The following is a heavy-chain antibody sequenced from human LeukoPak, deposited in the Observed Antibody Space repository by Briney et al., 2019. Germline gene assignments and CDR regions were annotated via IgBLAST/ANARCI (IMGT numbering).Heavy chain of an antibody. D-gene: IGHD2-15*01. V-gene: IGHV3-33*01. CDR1: GFIFSRYG. CDR3: ARGEESGIFDYFDY. J-gene: IGHJ4*02. Sequence: GGSLRLFCAVSGFIFSRYGMHWVRQAPGKGLEWVAVIWYDGSNKYYADSVKGRFTIFRDNSKNTLSLQMNSLRAEDTAVYYCARGEESGIFDYFDYWGQGTLVTVSS. CDR2: IWYDGSNK.